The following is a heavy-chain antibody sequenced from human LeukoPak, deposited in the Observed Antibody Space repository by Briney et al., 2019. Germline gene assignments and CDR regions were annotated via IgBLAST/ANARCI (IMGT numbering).Heavy chain of an antibody. Sequence: ASVKVSCKASGGTFSSYAISWVRQAPGQGLEWMGRMNPNSGNTGYAQKFQGRVTMTRNTSISTAYMELSSLRSEDTAVYYCARGFDPWGQGTLVTVSS. CDR1: GGTFSSYA. CDR3: ARGFDP. J-gene: IGHJ5*02. CDR2: MNPNSGNT. V-gene: IGHV1-8*02.